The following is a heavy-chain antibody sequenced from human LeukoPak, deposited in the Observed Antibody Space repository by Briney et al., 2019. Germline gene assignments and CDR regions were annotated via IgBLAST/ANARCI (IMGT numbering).Heavy chain of an antibody. D-gene: IGHD1-26*01. V-gene: IGHV4-61*09. Sequence: SETLSLTCTVSGGSISSGFYDWYWIRQPAGKGLEWIGHIYTSKSMNYNPSLKSRVTISVDTSKNQFSLKLSSVTAADTAVYYCAREIVGTTLYAFDIWGQGTMVTVSS. CDR3: AREIVGTTLYAFDI. J-gene: IGHJ3*02. CDR1: GGSISSGFYD. CDR2: IYTSKSM.